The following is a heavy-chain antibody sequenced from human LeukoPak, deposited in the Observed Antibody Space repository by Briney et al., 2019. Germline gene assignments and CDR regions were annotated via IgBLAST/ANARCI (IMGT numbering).Heavy chain of an antibody. CDR1: GGSISSYY. D-gene: IGHD3-3*01. J-gene: IGHJ6*03. CDR3: ARGAPAANHDFWSGYYHRYYYMDV. V-gene: IGHV4-59*12. Sequence: SETLSLTCTVSGGSISSYYWSWIRQPPGKGLEWIGYIYYSGSTNYNPSLKSRVTISVDTSKNQFSLKLSSVTAADTAVYYCARGAPAANHDFWSGYYHRYYYMDVWGKGTTVTVSS. CDR2: IYYSGST.